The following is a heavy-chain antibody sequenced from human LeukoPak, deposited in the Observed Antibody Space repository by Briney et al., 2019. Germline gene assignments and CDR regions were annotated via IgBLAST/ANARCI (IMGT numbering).Heavy chain of an antibody. CDR1: GGSISSYY. CDR2: IYTSGST. J-gene: IGHJ5*02. CDR3: ARPYYDSSGHPTNWFDP. V-gene: IGHV4-4*09. D-gene: IGHD3-22*01. Sequence: SETLSLTCTVSGGSISSYYWSWIRQPPGKGLEWIGYIYTSGSTNYNPSLKSRVTISVDTSKNQFSLKLSSVTAADTAVYYCARPYYDSSGHPTNWFDPWGQGTLVTVSS.